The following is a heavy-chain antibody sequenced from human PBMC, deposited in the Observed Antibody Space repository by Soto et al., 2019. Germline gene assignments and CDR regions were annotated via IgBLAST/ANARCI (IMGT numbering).Heavy chain of an antibody. Sequence: QVQLVESGGGVVQPGRSLRLSCAASGFTFSSYGMHWVRQAPGKGLEWVAVIWYDGSNKYYADSVKGRFTISRDKYKNTLYLQMSSLRAEDTAVYYCARVVGYGFDIWGQGTMVTSLQ. V-gene: IGHV3-33*01. D-gene: IGHD6-25*01. CDR3: ARVVGYGFDI. J-gene: IGHJ3*02. CDR1: GFTFSSYG. CDR2: IWYDGSNK.